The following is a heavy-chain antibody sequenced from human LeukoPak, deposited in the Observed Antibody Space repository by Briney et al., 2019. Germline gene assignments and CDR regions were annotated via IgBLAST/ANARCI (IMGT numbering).Heavy chain of an antibody. CDR3: AKGTRVIPAAYFDY. D-gene: IGHD2-2*01. J-gene: IGHJ4*02. V-gene: IGHV3-23*01. CDR2: ITSSGGST. CDR1: GFTFSGYA. Sequence: GGSLRLSCAASGFTFSGYAMSWVRQAPGKGLEWVSAITSSGGSTYSADSVKGRFTISRDNAKNTLYLEMNSLRAEDTAVYYCAKGTRVIPAAYFDYWGQGTLVTVSS.